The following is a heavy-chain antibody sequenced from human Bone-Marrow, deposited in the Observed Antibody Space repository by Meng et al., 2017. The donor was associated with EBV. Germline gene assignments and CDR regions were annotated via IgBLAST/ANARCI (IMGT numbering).Heavy chain of an antibody. V-gene: IGHV1-3*01. J-gene: IGHJ4*02. Sequence: QVHVVQSGAEVKKTGASVYVSWRASGYTFTSTSFSIHWVRQAPGQRLEWMGWINAGNGNTKYSQNFQGRVTITRDTSATTVHMELRSLRSEDTAVYYCARGQHDYASDYWGQGTLVTVSS. CDR2: INAGNGNT. CDR1: GYTFTSTSFS. CDR3: ARGQHDYASDY. D-gene: IGHD4-17*01.